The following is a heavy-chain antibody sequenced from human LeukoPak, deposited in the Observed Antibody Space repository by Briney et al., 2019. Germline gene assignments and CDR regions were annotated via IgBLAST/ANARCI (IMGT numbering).Heavy chain of an antibody. D-gene: IGHD1-7*01. Sequence: PGGSLRLSCAASGFMFSSYAMSWVRQAPGKGLEWVSAISGSGGGTYSADSVKGRFTISRDNSKNTLYLQMSNLRAEDTAVYYRAKATPTPCGSPSRPMVELLSFDCWGQGTLVTVSS. CDR1: GFMFSSYA. CDR2: ISGSGGGT. CDR3: AKATPTPCGSPSRPMVELLSFDC. V-gene: IGHV3-23*01. J-gene: IGHJ4*02.